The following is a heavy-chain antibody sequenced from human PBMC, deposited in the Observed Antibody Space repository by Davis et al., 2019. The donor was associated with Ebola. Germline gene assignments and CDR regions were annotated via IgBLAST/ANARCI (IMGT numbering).Heavy chain of an antibody. CDR2: INPSGGST. Sequence: ASVKVSCKASGYTFTSYYMHWVRQAPGQGLEWMGIINPSGGSTSYAQKFQGRVTMTRDTSTSTVYMELSSLRAEDTAVYYCASENTLDQYSGSYYYTLDYWGQGTLVTVSS. CDR1: GYTFTSYY. CDR3: ASENTLDQYSGSYYYTLDY. D-gene: IGHD1-26*01. V-gene: IGHV1-46*01. J-gene: IGHJ4*02.